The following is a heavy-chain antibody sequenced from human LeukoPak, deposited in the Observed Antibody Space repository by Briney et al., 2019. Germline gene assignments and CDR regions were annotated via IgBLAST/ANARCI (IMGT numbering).Heavy chain of an antibody. CDR3: AKDSRGDGYNSDAFDI. V-gene: IGHV3-9*01. D-gene: IGHD5-24*01. CDR2: ISWNSGSI. Sequence: PGGSLRLSCAASGFTFDDYGMHWVRQAPGKGLEWVSRISWNSGSIGYADSVKGRFTISRDNAKNSLYLQMNSLRTEDTALYYCAKDSRGDGYNSDAFDIWGQGTMVTVSS. J-gene: IGHJ3*02. CDR1: GFTFDDYG.